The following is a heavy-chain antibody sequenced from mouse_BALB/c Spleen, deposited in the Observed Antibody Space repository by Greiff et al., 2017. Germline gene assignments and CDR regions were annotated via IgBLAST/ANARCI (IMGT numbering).Heavy chain of an antibody. CDR1: GYSITSDYA. J-gene: IGHJ4*01. Sequence: EVHLVESGPGLVKPSQSLSLTCTVTGYSITSDYAWNWIRQFPGNKLEWMGYISYSGSTSYNPSLKSRISITRDTSKNQFFLQLNSVTTEDTATYYCATTAIYAMDYWGQGTSVTVSS. CDR3: ATTAIYAMDY. V-gene: IGHV3-2*02. D-gene: IGHD1-2*01. CDR2: ISYSGST.